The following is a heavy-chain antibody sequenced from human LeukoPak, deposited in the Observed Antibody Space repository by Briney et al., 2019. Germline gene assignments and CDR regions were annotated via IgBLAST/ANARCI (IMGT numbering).Heavy chain of an antibody. J-gene: IGHJ6*03. D-gene: IGHD3-10*01. CDR1: GGSLSSSSYY. Sequence: SETLSLTCTVSGGSLSSSSYYWGWIRQPPGKGLEWIGSIYYSGSTYYNPSLKSRVTLSVDTSKNQFSLKRSSVTAADTAVYYCARHGYYGSGSYYNVGYYYYRDVWGKGTTVSVSS. CDR3: ARHGYYGSGSYYNVGYYYYRDV. CDR2: IYYSGST. V-gene: IGHV4-39*01.